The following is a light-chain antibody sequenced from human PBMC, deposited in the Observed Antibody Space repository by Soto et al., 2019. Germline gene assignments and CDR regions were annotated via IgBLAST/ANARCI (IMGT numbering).Light chain of an antibody. Sequence: EVVLTQSPATLSLSPGESATLSCRASQSVSVNFAWYQQKPGQALRPLIYSASDRAPGIPARFSGRGSGTYFTLTISSLEPEDFAVYYCQERNRWPRGTFGGGTKVDIK. V-gene: IGKV3-11*01. CDR1: QSVSVN. CDR2: SAS. J-gene: IGKJ4*01. CDR3: QERNRWPRGT.